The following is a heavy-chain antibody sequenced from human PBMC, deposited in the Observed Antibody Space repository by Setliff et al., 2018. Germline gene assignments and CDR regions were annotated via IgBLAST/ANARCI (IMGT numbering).Heavy chain of an antibody. Sequence: GGSLRLSCAASGFTFSSYSMNWVRQAPGKGLEWVSSISSSSSYIYYADSVKGRFTISRDNAKNSLYLQLSSLRAEDTAVYYCTTRTAVVRSFDTWGQGTLVTVSS. CDR1: GFTFSSYS. CDR2: ISSSSSYI. V-gene: IGHV3-21*01. J-gene: IGHJ4*02. CDR3: TTRTAVVRSFDT. D-gene: IGHD6-19*01.